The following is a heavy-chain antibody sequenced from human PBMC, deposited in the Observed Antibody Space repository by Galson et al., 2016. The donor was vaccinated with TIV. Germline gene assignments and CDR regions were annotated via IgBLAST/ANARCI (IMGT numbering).Heavy chain of an antibody. Sequence: SVKVSCKASGYTFTNYGINWVRQAPGQGLEWVGRISTYTGDTNYAQRLQDRVIFTTDTSTSTAYMELKSLRSDDTAVYFCARGGGNYRWYFDLWGRGTLVTVSS. V-gene: IGHV1-18*01. D-gene: IGHD1-26*01. CDR2: ISTYTGDT. CDR1: GYTFTNYG. CDR3: ARGGGNYRWYFDL. J-gene: IGHJ2*01.